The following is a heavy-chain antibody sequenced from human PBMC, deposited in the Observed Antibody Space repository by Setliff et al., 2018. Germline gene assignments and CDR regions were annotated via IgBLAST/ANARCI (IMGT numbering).Heavy chain of an antibody. V-gene: IGHV1-2*02. CDR1: GYTFTGYY. CDR3: ARTIVGGATRLDY. D-gene: IGHD1-26*01. CDR2: INPNSGGT. J-gene: IGHJ4*02. Sequence: ASVKVSCKASGYTFTGYYMHWVRQAPGQGLEWMGWINPNSGGTNYAQKFQGRVTMTGDTSISTAYMELNRLRSDDTAVYYCARTIVGGATRLDYWGLGTLVTVSS.